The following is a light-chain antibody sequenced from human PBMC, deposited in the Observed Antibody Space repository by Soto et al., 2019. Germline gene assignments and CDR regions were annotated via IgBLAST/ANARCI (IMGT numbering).Light chain of an antibody. CDR2: AAS. V-gene: IGKV1-39*01. J-gene: IGKJ2*01. CDR1: QSISIN. Sequence: DILLTQSPTSLSASVGDTVTITCRASQSISINLNWYQHRPGEAPKVLIYAASTLATGAPSRFSGTGVGTYFTLTISSLQLEDFATYYCQQTYTTRVYTFGQGTKLEFK. CDR3: QQTYTTRVYT.